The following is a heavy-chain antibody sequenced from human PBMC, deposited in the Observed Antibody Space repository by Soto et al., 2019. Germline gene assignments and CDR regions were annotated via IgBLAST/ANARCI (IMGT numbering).Heavy chain of an antibody. D-gene: IGHD2-15*01. Sequence: GGSLRLSCAASGFTFSSYAMHWVRQAPGKGLEWVAVISYDGSNKYYADSVKGRFTISRDNSKNTLYLQMNSLRAEDTAVYYCARELFSYCSGGSCYWYYGMDVWGQGTTVTVSS. CDR1: GFTFSSYA. J-gene: IGHJ6*02. CDR3: ARELFSYCSGGSCYWYYGMDV. CDR2: ISYDGSNK. V-gene: IGHV3-30-3*01.